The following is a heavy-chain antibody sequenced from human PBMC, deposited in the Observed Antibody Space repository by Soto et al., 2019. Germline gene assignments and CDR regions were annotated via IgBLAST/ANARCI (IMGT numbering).Heavy chain of an antibody. V-gene: IGHV4-34*01. CDR2: INHSGST. Sequence: SETLSLTCAVYGGSFSGYYWSWIRQPPGKGLEWIGEINHSGSTNYNPSLKSRVTISVDTSKNQFSLKLSSVTAADTAVYYCARHHRPPSYYFDYWGQGTLVTVSS. D-gene: IGHD2-21*01. CDR1: GGSFSGYY. J-gene: IGHJ4*02. CDR3: ARHHRPPSYYFDY.